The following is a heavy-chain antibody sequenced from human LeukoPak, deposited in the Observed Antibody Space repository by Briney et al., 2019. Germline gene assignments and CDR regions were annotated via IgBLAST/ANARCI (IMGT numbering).Heavy chain of an antibody. V-gene: IGHV3-48*01. D-gene: IGHD3-22*01. CDR2: ISSSSSTI. CDR1: GFTFSSYS. CDR3: ATAPGYYYDSSGPDY. J-gene: IGHJ4*01. Sequence: GGSLRLSCAASGFTFSSYSMNWVRQAPGKGLEWVSYISSSSSTIYYADSVKGRFTISRDNAKNSLYLQMNSLRAEDTAVYYCATAPGYYYDSSGPDYWGHGTLVTVSS.